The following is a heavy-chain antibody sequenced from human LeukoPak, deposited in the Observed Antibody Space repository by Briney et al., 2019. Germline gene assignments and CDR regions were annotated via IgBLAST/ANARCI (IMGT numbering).Heavy chain of an antibody. D-gene: IGHD3-10*01. CDR1: GYTLTELS. CDR3: ATSYYGSGSYPAVDY. CDR2: FDPEDGET. V-gene: IGHV1-24*01. Sequence: ASVKVSCKVSGYTLTELSMHWVRQAPGKGLEGMGGFDPEDGETIYAQKFQGRVTMTEDTSTDTAYMELSSLRSEDTAVYYCATSYYGSGSYPAVDYWGQGTLVTVSS. J-gene: IGHJ4*02.